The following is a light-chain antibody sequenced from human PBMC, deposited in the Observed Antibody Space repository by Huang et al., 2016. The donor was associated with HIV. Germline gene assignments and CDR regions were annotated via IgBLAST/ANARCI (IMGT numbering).Light chain of an antibody. J-gene: IGKJ4*01. V-gene: IGKV4-1*01. CDR3: QQYYSTPLT. Sequence: DIVMTQSPDSLAVSLGERATINCKSSQGGLYSANNKNYLAWYQQKPGQPPKLLIYWASTRESGVPDRFSGSGSGTDFTLTISSLQAEDVAVYYCQQYYSTPLTFGGGTKVEFK. CDR1: QGGLYSANNKNY. CDR2: WAS.